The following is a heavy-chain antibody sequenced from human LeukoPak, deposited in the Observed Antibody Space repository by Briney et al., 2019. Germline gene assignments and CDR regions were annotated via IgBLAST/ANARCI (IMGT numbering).Heavy chain of an antibody. CDR1: GGSISSYY. D-gene: IGHD3-22*01. CDR2: IYYSGST. Sequence: SETLSLTCTVSGGSISSYYWSWIRQPPGKGLEWIGYIYYSGSTNYNPSLKSRVTISVDTSKNQFSLKLSSVTAADTAVYYCARHDYYDSSPFDYWGQGTLVTVSS. J-gene: IGHJ4*02. CDR3: ARHDYYDSSPFDY. V-gene: IGHV4-59*08.